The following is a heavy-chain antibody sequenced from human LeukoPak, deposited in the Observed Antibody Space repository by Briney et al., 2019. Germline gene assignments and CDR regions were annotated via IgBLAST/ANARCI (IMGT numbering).Heavy chain of an antibody. D-gene: IGHD1-26*01. CDR2: IIPIFGTA. V-gene: IGHV1-69*01. CDR3: AGPRYSGSYPYYFDY. J-gene: IGHJ4*02. CDR1: GGTFSSYA. Sequence: SVKVSCKASGGTFSSYAISWVRQAPGQGLEWMGGIIPIFGTANYAQKFQGRVTITADESTSTAYMELSSLRSEDTAVYYCAGPRYSGSYPYYFDYWGQGTLVTVSS.